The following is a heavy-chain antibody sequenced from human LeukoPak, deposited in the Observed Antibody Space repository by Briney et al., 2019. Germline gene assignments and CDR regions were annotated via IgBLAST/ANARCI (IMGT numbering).Heavy chain of an antibody. CDR3: ARLTSGAYDILTGYYADY. CDR2: IYYSGST. CDR1: GSSISSYY. J-gene: IGHJ4*02. V-gene: IGHV4-59*01. D-gene: IGHD3-9*01. Sequence: SETLYLPCTVSGSSISSYYWSWIRQPPGKGLEWIGYIYYSGSTNYNPSLKSRVTISVDTSKNQFSLKLSSVTAADTAVYYCARLTSGAYDILTGYYADYWGQGTLVTVSS.